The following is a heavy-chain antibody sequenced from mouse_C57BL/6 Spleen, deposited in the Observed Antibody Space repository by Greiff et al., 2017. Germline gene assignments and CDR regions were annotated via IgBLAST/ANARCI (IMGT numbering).Heavy chain of an antibody. CDR2: IWRGGST. CDR3: ATNSPYYYGSSYGWYFDV. Sequence: QVHVKQSGPGLVQPSQSLSITCTVSGFSLTSYGVHWVRQSPGKGLEWLGVIWRGGSTDYNAAFMSRLSITKDNSKSQVFFKMNSLQADDTAIYYCATNSPYYYGSSYGWYFDVWGTGTTVTVSS. CDR1: GFSLTSYG. V-gene: IGHV2-5*01. D-gene: IGHD1-1*01. J-gene: IGHJ1*03.